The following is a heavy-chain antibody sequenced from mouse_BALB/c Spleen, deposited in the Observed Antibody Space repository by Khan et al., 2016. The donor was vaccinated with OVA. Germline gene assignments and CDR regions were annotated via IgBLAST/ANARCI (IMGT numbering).Heavy chain of an antibody. CDR2: IWGGGST. D-gene: IGHD1-1*01. Sequence: VQLVESGPGLVAPSQNLSITCTVSGFSLSDYGVNWIRQPPEKGLEWLGVIWGGGSTSYNSALKSRLSVSKDNSKSQVFLKMSSLQNDDTAMYYCAKEPYYYYNAMDYWGQGTAVTVSS. V-gene: IGHV2-6-5*01. J-gene: IGHJ4*01. CDR1: GFSLSDYG. CDR3: AKEPYYYYNAMDY.